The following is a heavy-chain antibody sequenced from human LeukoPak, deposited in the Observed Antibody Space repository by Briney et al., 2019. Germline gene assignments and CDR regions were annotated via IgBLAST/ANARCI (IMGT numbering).Heavy chain of an antibody. Sequence: GGSLRLSCAASGFTFSTHLMVWVRRAPGKGLLWVSRIDPDGSSTTYADSEKGRFTNSRDNARSTLYLQMNSLRAEDTAVYYCATIVQGAFEIWGLGTMVTVSS. CDR3: ATIVQGAFEI. V-gene: IGHV3-74*03. D-gene: IGHD5-24*01. CDR1: GFTFSTHL. J-gene: IGHJ3*02. CDR2: IDPDGSST.